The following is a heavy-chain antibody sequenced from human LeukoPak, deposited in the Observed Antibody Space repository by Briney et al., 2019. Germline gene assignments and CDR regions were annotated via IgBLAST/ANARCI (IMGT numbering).Heavy chain of an antibody. D-gene: IGHD3-10*01. J-gene: IGHJ4*01. Sequence: SETLSLTCAVYGGSFSGYYWSWIRQPPGKGLEWIGEINHSGSTNYNPSLKSRVTISVDTSKNQFSLKLSSVTAADTAVYYCARGGRWLRHKTPDYWVHGTLVTVSS. CDR2: INHSGST. V-gene: IGHV4-34*01. CDR1: GGSFSGYY. CDR3: ARGGRWLRHKTPDY.